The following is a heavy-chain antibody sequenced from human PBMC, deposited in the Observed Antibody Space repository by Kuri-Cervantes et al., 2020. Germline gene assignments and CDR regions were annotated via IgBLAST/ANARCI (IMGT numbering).Heavy chain of an antibody. CDR1: GFTFSNSD. CDR3: TTFYTGRSTYFDY. D-gene: IGHD2-2*02. J-gene: IGHJ4*02. V-gene: IGHV3-15*01. CDR2: VKTKTDGGTT. Sequence: GESLKISCAASGFTFSNSDMNWVRQAPGKGLEWVGLVKTKTDGGTTDYAAPVKGRFTISRDDSRDTLYLQMNSLKTEDTAVYYCTTFYTGRSTYFDYWGQGTLVTVSS.